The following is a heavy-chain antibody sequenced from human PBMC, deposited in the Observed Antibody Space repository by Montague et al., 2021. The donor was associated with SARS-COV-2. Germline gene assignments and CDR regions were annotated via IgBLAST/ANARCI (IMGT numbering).Heavy chain of an antibody. CDR1: GFTFSNYW. J-gene: IGHJ5*01. D-gene: IGHD6-13*01. Sequence: SRRLSWSASGFTFSNYWMSWVRQAPGKGPEWVANIHQDGNWIYYMDSVRGRFTISRDNARNSLYLQMSSLRDDDTAIYYCARDPGIPSAGTVGHFDSWGQGILVTVSS. V-gene: IGHV3-7*01. CDR2: IHQDGNWI. CDR3: ARDPGIPSAGTVGHFDS.